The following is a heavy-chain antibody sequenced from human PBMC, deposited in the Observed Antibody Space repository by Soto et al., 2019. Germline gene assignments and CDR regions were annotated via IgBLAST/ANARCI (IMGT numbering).Heavy chain of an antibody. J-gene: IGHJ4*02. V-gene: IGHV5-51*01. D-gene: IGHD6-13*01. Sequence: GESLKISCQGIVYTFTTYWIGWLRQMPGKGLEWMGIIYPGDSDTRYSPSFQGQVSISADKSIITTYLQWSSLQASDTAIYYCARLAAAGFPRYFDYWGQGTLVTVSS. CDR1: VYTFTTYW. CDR2: IYPGDSDT. CDR3: ARLAAAGFPRYFDY.